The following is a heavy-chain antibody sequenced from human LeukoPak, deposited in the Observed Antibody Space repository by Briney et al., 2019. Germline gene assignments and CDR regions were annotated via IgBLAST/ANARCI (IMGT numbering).Heavy chain of an antibody. CDR1: GFTFSSYA. D-gene: IGHD3-3*01. CDR2: ISGGGGST. J-gene: IGHJ6*03. CDR3: AKGSGDFWSGYYPAYYYYYMDV. Sequence: GGSLRLSCAASGFTFSSYAMSWVRQAPGKGLEWVSAISGGGGSTYYADSVKGRFTISRDNSKNTLYLQMNSLRAEDTAVYYYAKGSGDFWSGYYPAYYYYYMDVWGKGTTVTVSS. V-gene: IGHV3-23*01.